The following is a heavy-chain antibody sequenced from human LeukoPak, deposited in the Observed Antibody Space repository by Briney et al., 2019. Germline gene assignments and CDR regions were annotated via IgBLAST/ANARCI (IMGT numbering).Heavy chain of an antibody. V-gene: IGHV4-34*01. CDR2: INHSGST. J-gene: IGHJ6*02. CDR1: GGSFSGYY. Sequence: SETLSLTCAVYGGSFSGYYWSWIRQPPGKGLEWIGEINHSGSTNYNPSLKSRVTISVDTSKNQFSLKLSSVTAADTAVYYCATPRAARPACSQYYYYYYGMDVWGQGTTVTVSS. D-gene: IGHD6-6*01. CDR3: ATPRAARPACSQYYYYYYGMDV.